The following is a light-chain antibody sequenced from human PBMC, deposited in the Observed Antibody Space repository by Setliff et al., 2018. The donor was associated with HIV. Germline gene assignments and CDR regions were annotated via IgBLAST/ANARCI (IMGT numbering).Light chain of an antibody. J-gene: IGLJ1*01. Sequence: QPALTQPASVSGSPGQSITISCIGTSSDVGGYDFVSWYQQRPGKAPKLIIFDVSERPSGVSHRFSGSKSGNTASLTISGLQTEDEADYFCASYRSPATYVFGIGTKVTVL. CDR2: DVS. V-gene: IGLV2-14*03. CDR1: SSDVGGYDF. CDR3: ASYRSPATYV.